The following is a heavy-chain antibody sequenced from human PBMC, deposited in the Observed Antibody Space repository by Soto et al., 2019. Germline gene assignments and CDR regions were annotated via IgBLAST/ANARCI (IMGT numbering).Heavy chain of an antibody. CDR2: INPSGGST. D-gene: IGHD2-2*01. J-gene: IGHJ4*02. Sequence: ASVKVSCKASGYTFTSYYMHWVRQAPGQGLEWMGIINPSGGSTSYAQKFQGRVTMTRDTSTSTVYMELSSLRSEDTAVYYCARGSVVVPAATSPHDYWGQGTLVTVSS. CDR1: GYTFTSYY. CDR3: ARGSVVVPAATSPHDY. V-gene: IGHV1-46*01.